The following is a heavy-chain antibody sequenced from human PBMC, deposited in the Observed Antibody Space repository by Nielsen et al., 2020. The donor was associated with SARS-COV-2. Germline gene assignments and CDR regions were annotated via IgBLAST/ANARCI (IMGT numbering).Heavy chain of an antibody. CDR2: IYSGGST. D-gene: IGHD1-26*01. V-gene: IGHV3-53*01. CDR1: GFTFSSYS. CDR3: ARERMGAADY. J-gene: IGHJ4*02. Sequence: GGSLRLSCAASGFTFSSYSMNWVRQAPGKGLEWVSVIYSGGSTYYADSVKGRFTISRDNSKNTLYLQMNSLRAEDTAVYYCARERMGAADYWGQGTLVTVSS.